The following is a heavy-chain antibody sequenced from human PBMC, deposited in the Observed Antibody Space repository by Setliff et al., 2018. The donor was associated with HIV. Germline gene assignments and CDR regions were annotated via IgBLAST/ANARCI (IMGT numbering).Heavy chain of an antibody. D-gene: IGHD3-10*01. Sequence: SETLSLTCTVSGGSTSTGGYYWGWIRQPPGKGREWIGSIYSSGSTYYNPSLKSRVTISVDTSKNQFSLKLKSATAAETAVYYCATSAESGFGIHWGVFNIWGQGTRVTVSS. CDR2: IYSSGST. CDR3: ATSAESGFGIHWGVFNI. V-gene: IGHV4-39*01. J-gene: IGHJ3*02. CDR1: GGSTSTGGYY.